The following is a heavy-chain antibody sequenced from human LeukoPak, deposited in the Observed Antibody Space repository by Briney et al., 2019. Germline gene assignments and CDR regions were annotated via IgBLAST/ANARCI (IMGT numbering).Heavy chain of an antibody. CDR1: GFTFSTYG. D-gene: IGHD5-24*01. CDR2: ISGSGDTT. J-gene: IGHJ4*02. V-gene: IGHV3-23*01. Sequence: GGSLRLSCAASGFTFSTYGMTWVRQAPGKGLEWVSGISGSGDTTYYADSVKGRFTVSRDNSKNTLYLQMNSLTADDMAVYYCAKDRGYWGQGALVTVSS. CDR3: AKDRGY.